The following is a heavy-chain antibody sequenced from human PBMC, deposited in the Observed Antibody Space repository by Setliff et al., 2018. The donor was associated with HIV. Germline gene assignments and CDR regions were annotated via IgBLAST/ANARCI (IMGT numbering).Heavy chain of an antibody. J-gene: IGHJ4*02. V-gene: IGHV4-59*11. CDR1: GASISTRD. CDR2: FFQSGNT. D-gene: IGHD3-3*01. CDR3: ARGGQLKTSHLDFWSGYPITYFDY. Sequence: PSETLSLTCTVSGASISTRDWAWIRQSPGKGLEWVGNFFQSGNTNYNPSLKSRVTISVDTSNHQFSLRLTSVTPADTAVYYCARGGQLKTSHLDFWSGYPITYFDYWGQGTLVTVSS.